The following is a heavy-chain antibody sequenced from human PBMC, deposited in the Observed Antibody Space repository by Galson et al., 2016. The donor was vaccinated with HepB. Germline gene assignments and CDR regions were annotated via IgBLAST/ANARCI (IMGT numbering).Heavy chain of an antibody. D-gene: IGHD6-19*01. CDR3: ARDRGWLAFDY. CDR2: IKQDGSNI. V-gene: IGHV3-7*01. CDR1: GFTFTSNL. Sequence: SLRLSCAASGFTFTSNLMDWVRQAPGKGLEWVANIKQDGSNIYYVDSVKGRFTISRDNAKNSLYLQMNTLRDEDTAVYYCARDRGWLAFDYWGQGTLVTVSS. J-gene: IGHJ4*02.